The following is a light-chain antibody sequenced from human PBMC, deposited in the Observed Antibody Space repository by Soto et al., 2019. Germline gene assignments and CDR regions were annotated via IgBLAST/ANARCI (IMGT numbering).Light chain of an antibody. V-gene: IGLV4-69*01. CDR3: QTWGTDVV. CDR1: SGHNTYA. Sequence: QSVLTQSPSASASLGASVKLTCTLISGHNTYAVAWHQQQPEKSPRYLMEVNSDGSHIKGDGTPDRFSGSSSGAERYLTISSLQSEDEADYYCQTWGTDVVFGGGTKLTVL. J-gene: IGLJ2*01. CDR2: VNSDGSH.